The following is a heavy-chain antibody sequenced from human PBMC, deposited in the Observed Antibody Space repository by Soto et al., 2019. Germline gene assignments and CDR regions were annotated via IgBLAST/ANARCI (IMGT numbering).Heavy chain of an antibody. Sequence: QVQLVESGGGVVQPGRSLRLSCAASGFTFSSYGMHWVRQAPGKGLEWVAVISYDGSNKYYADSVKGRFTISRDNSKNTLYLQMNSLRAEDTAVYYCAKGSNWNYHYYYYGMDVWGQGTTVTVSS. V-gene: IGHV3-30*18. CDR2: ISYDGSNK. J-gene: IGHJ6*02. CDR3: AKGSNWNYHYYYYGMDV. CDR1: GFTFSSYG. D-gene: IGHD1-7*01.